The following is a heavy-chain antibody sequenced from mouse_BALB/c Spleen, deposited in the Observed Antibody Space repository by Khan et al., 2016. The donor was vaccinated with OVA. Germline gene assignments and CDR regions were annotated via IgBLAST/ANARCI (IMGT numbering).Heavy chain of an antibody. CDR1: GFSFSSFG. CDR2: ISSGSSTV. CDR3: VRYYGKDYAMDY. J-gene: IGHJ4*01. Sequence: EVELVESGGGLVQPGGSQKLSCAASGFSFSSFGMHWVRQAPEKGLEWVAYISSGSSTVYYADTVKGRFTISRDNPKNTLFLQMTNLRSEDTAMYYCVRYYGKDYAMDYWGQGTSVTVSS. D-gene: IGHD2-1*01. V-gene: IGHV5-17*02.